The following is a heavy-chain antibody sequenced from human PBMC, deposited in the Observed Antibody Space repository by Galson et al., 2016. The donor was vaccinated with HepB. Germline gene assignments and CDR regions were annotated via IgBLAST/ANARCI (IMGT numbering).Heavy chain of an antibody. D-gene: IGHD6-25*01. V-gene: IGHV3-9*01. CDR1: GFNFGSYA. J-gene: IGHJ2*01. CDR3: VIGPGYASGLRYFDL. CDR2: VSWNSGDT. Sequence: SLRLSCAASGFNFGSYAMHWVRQPPGKGLEWVSGVSWNSGDTGYADSVKGRFTFSRDNAKKSLSLQMKSLRVEDTALYYFVIGPGYASGLRYFDLWGRGTLVTVSS.